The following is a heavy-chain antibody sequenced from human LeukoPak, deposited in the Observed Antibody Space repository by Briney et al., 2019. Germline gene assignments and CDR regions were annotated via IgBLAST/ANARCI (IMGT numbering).Heavy chain of an antibody. CDR1: GASISSYY. V-gene: IGHV4-59*01. J-gene: IGHJ4*02. CDR3: AREGSMTARPFVSIDY. Sequence: PSETLSLTCTVSGASISSYYWSWIRQPPGKGLEWIGYIYYSGSTNYNPSLKSRVTISVDPSKNQFSLKLSSVTAADTAVYYCAREGSMTARPFVSIDYWGQGTLATVSS. CDR2: IYYSGST. D-gene: IGHD6-6*01.